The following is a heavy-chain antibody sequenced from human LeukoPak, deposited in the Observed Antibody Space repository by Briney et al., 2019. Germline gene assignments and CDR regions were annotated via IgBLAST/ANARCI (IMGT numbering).Heavy chain of an antibody. CDR1: GFTFRSYA. CDR3: AESDYFGSGSYYY. V-gene: IGHV3-23*01. D-gene: IGHD3-10*01. J-gene: IGHJ4*02. CDR2: ISGSGGST. Sequence: GGSLRLSCGASGFTFRSYAMSWVRQAPGKGLEWVSAISGSGGSTYYADSVKGRFTISRDNSKNTLYLQMNSLRAEDTAVYYCAESDYFGSGSYYYWGQGTLVTVSS.